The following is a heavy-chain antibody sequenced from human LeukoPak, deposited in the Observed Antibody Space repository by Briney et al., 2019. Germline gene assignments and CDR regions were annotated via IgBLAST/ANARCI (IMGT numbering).Heavy chain of an antibody. CDR2: ISGSGGST. V-gene: IGHV3-23*01. CDR3: AKDLQGGYCSGGRCYSWYY. CDR1: GFTFSNYA. J-gene: IGHJ4*02. D-gene: IGHD2-15*01. Sequence: GGSVRLSCAASGFTFSNYAMSWVRQSPGKGLEWVSAISGSGGSTYYADSVKGRFTISRDNSKNTLYLQMNSLRAEDTAVYYCAKDLQGGYCSGGRCYSWYYWGQGTLVTVSS.